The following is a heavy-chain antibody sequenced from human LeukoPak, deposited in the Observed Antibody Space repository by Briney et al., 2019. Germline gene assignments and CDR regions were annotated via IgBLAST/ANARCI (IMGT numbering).Heavy chain of an antibody. CDR1: VGSFSGYY. Sequence: SETLSLTCAVYVGSFSGYYWSWIRQPPGKALEWIGEINHSGSTNYNPSLKSRVTISVDTSKNQFSLKLSSVTAADTAVYYCAREDCRGGECSTFDYWGQGTLVTVSS. D-gene: IGHD2-15*01. CDR3: AREDCRGGECSTFDY. V-gene: IGHV4-34*01. J-gene: IGHJ4*02. CDR2: INHSGST.